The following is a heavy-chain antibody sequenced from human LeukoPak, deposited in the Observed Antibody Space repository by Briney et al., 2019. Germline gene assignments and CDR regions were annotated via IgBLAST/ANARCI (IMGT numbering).Heavy chain of an antibody. CDR2: ITVSGTNT. J-gene: IGHJ3*02. V-gene: IGHV3-23*01. CDR3: ARSIMGLNSAYDI. Sequence: PGGSLRLSCAASGFTLSSYAMSWVRRAPRKGLEWVSGITVSGTNTYDADSVKGRFTISRDNSKNAVYPQMNSLRAEDTAVYYCARSIMGLNSAYDIWGQGTMVTVSS. CDR1: GFTLSSYA. D-gene: IGHD5-12*01.